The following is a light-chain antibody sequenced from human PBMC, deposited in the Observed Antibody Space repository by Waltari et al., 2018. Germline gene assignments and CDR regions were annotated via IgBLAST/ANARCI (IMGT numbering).Light chain of an antibody. V-gene: IGKV3-11*01. J-gene: IGKJ5*01. CDR3: QQCSNWPSIT. CDR1: QSVSRS. Sequence: EIVLTQSPATLSLSPGERATLACSATQSVSRSLAWYQQKPGQAPRLLIYDTSNRATGIPARFSGSGSGTDFTRTISSLEPEDFAVYYCQQCSNWPSITFGQGTRLEIK. CDR2: DTS.